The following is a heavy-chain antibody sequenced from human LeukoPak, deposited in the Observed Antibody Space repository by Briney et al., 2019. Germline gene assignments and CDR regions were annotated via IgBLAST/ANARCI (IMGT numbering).Heavy chain of an antibody. V-gene: IGHV3-7*01. J-gene: IGHJ6*03. CDR1: GFTFSRYL. CDR3: ARDYYYYMDV. CDR2: IKQDESDK. Sequence: GGSLRLSCAASGFTFSRYLMTWVRQAPGKGLEWVANIKQDESDKYYVDSVKGRFAISRDNAKNSLYLQMNSLRVEETAVYYCARDYYYYMDVWGKGTTVTVSS.